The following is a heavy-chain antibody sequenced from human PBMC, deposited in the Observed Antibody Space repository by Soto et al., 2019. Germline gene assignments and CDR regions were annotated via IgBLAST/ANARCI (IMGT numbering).Heavy chain of an antibody. CDR2: SSATGAGT. D-gene: IGHD1-7*01. CDR1: GFTFSSYG. CDR3: AKYRRVGGNYVFYSDF. J-gene: IGHJ4*02. Sequence: EVQLLESGGGLVQPGGSLRLSCAASGFTFSSYGMAWVRQAPGKGLEWVSFSSATGAGTYYADSVNGRFTISRDNSKNTLYLQMTSLRADDTAVYYCAKYRRVGGNYVFYSDFWGQGALVTVSS. V-gene: IGHV3-23*01.